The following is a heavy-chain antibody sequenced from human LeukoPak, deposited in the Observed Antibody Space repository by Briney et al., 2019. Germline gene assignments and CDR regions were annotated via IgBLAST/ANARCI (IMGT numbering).Heavy chain of an antibody. CDR1: GFTFSNAW. Sequence: GGSLRLSCAASGFTFSNAWMSWVRQAPGKGLEWVGRIKSKTDGGITDYAAPVKGRFTISRDDSKNTLYLQMNSLKTEDTAVYYCTTAVAAAGRYYYYYGMDVWGQGTTVTVSS. D-gene: IGHD6-13*01. CDR3: TTAVAAAGRYYYYYGMDV. CDR2: IKSKTDGGIT. V-gene: IGHV3-15*01. J-gene: IGHJ6*02.